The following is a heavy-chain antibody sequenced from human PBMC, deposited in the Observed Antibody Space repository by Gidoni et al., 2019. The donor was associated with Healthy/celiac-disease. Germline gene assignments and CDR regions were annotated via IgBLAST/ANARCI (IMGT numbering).Heavy chain of an antibody. D-gene: IGHD3-3*01. J-gene: IGHJ4*02. CDR2: IKQDGSEK. CDR1: GFTFSIYW. CDR3: ARAPRITIFGVVTPLGFDY. Sequence: EVQLVESGGGLVQPGGSLRLSCAASGFTFSIYWMSWVRQAPGKGLEWVANIKQDGSEKYYVDSVKGRFTISRDNAKNSLYLQMNSLRAEDTAVYYCARAPRITIFGVVTPLGFDYWGQGTLVTVSS. V-gene: IGHV3-7*03.